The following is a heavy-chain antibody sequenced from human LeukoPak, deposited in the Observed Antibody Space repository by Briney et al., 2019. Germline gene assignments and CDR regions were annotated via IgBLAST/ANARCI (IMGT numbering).Heavy chain of an antibody. D-gene: IGHD1-26*01. J-gene: IGHJ6*03. CDR1: GGSISSSSYY. CDR2: IYYSGST. V-gene: IGHV4-39*07. CDR3: ARSGGYYFYMDV. Sequence: SETLSLTCTVSGGSISSSSYYWGWIRQPPGKGLEWIGSIYYSGSTYYNPSPKSRVTISVDTSKNQFSLKLSSVTAADTAVYYCARSGGYYFYMDVWGKGTTVTVSS.